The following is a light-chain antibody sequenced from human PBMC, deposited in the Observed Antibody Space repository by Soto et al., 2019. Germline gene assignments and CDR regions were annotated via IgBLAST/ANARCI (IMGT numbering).Light chain of an antibody. V-gene: IGLV3-21*04. CDR2: YDN. CDR1: NIGSNS. J-gene: IGLJ1*01. CDR3: QVWDRRSDHYV. Sequence: SYELTQPPSVSVAPGKTARITCGGNNIGSNSVHWYQQKPGQAPVLVIYYDNDRPSGIPERFSGSNSGNTATLTISGVEAGDEADYYCQVWDRRSDHYVFGTGTKLTVL.